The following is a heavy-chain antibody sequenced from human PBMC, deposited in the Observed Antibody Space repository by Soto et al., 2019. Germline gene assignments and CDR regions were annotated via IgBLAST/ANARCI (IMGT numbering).Heavy chain of an antibody. Sequence: PGESLKISCKGSGYSFTSYWIGWVRQMPGKGLEWMGIIYPGDSDTRYSPSFQGQVTISADKSISTAYLQWSSLKASDTAMYYYPNAWGGANTAWYFDYWGQGTLVTVSS. CDR1: GYSFTSYW. V-gene: IGHV5-51*01. D-gene: IGHD1-26*01. CDR2: IYPGDSDT. CDR3: PNAWGGANTAWYFDY. J-gene: IGHJ4*02.